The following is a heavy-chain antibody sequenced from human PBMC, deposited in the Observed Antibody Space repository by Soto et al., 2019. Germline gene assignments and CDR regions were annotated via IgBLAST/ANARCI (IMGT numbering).Heavy chain of an antibody. CDR3: ARRTHGDFSTNGFDY. V-gene: IGHV4-39*01. CDR1: GGSISTFNYF. CDR2: ISYSGRT. Sequence: PSETLSLTCTASGGSISTFNYFWAWIRQPPEKGLEWIGTISYSGRTSYNPSLSSRVTISVDTSKNQFSLKLTSVTAADAAVYYCARRTHGDFSTNGFDYWGQGSPVTVSS. J-gene: IGHJ4*02. D-gene: IGHD2-8*01.